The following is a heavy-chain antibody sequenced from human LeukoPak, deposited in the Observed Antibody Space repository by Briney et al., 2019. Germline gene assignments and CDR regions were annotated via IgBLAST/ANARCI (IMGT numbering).Heavy chain of an antibody. Sequence: ASAKVFCKASGYTFSSYDINWVRQDTGQGLEWMGWMNPSSGKTDYAQKFQGRGTMIRSNSKSTAYTELSSLRSDDTAVYYSARVTSGKRILYYPLNYYYMDVWGKGTTVTVSS. J-gene: IGHJ6*03. CDR3: ARVTSGKRILYYPLNYYYMDV. V-gene: IGHV1-8*01. CDR1: GYTFSSYD. CDR2: MNPSSGKT. D-gene: IGHD2-8*01.